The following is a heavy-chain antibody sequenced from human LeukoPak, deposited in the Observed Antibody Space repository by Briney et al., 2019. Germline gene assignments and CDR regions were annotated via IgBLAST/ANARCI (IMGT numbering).Heavy chain of an antibody. V-gene: IGHV3-23*01. J-gene: IGHJ4*02. CDR1: GFTFSSYA. Sequence: PPGGSLRLSCAASGFTFSSYAMSWVRQAPGKGLEWVSAISGGGGSTYYADSVKGRFTISRDNSKNTLYLQMNSLRAEDTAVYYCAKSPPYDYVWGSYRYYFDYWGQGTLVTVSS. D-gene: IGHD3-16*02. CDR3: AKSPPYDYVWGSYRYYFDY. CDR2: ISGGGGST.